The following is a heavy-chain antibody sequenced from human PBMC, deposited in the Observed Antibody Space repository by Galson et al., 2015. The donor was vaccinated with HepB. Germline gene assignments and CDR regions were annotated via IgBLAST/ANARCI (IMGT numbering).Heavy chain of an antibody. Sequence: SVKVSCKASGGTFSSYAISWVRQAPGQGLEWMGGIIPIFGIANYAQKFQGRVTITADESTSTAYMELRSLRSDDTAVYYCAREGWEDGDWGYWGQGTLVTVSS. J-gene: IGHJ4*02. CDR2: IIPIFGIA. V-gene: IGHV1-69*13. CDR1: GGTFSSYA. D-gene: IGHD4-17*01. CDR3: AREGWEDGDWGY.